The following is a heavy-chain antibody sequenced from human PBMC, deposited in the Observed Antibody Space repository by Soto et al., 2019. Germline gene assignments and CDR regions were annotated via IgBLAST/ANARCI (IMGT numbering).Heavy chain of an antibody. J-gene: IGHJ3*02. D-gene: IGHD4-17*01. CDR2: INPSGGST. Sequence: ASVKVSCKASGYTFTSYYMHWVRQAPGQGLEWMGIINPSGGSTSYAQKFQGRVTMTRDTSTSTVYMELSSLRSEDTAVYYCARGPPRYGDYLDDAFDIWGKGTMVTVS. CDR3: ARGPPRYGDYLDDAFDI. CDR1: GYTFTSYY. V-gene: IGHV1-46*03.